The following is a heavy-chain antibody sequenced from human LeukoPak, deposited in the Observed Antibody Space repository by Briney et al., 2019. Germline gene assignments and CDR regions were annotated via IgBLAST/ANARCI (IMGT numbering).Heavy chain of an antibody. Sequence: GGSLRLSCAASGFTFSNFGMNWVRQAPGKGLEWVSSISSSGTYMYYADSLKGRFTISRDNAKNSLYLQMNSLRAADTAVYYCARDFKAASGTDWFDPWGQGTLVTVSS. CDR1: GFTFSNFG. D-gene: IGHD6-13*01. CDR2: ISSSGTYM. V-gene: IGHV3-21*01. CDR3: ARDFKAASGTDWFDP. J-gene: IGHJ5*02.